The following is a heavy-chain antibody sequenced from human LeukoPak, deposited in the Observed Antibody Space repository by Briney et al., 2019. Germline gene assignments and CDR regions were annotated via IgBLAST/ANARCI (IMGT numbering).Heavy chain of an antibody. D-gene: IGHD2-15*01. CDR2: IYHSGST. CDR1: GYSISSGYY. CDR3: ARSIVVVAALDY. J-gene: IGHJ4*02. V-gene: IGHV4-38-2*02. Sequence: SETLSLTCTVSGYSISSGYYWGWIRQPPGKGLEWIGSIYHSGSTYYNPSLKSRVTISVDTSKNQFSLKLSSVTAADTAVYYCARSIVVVAALDYWGQGTLVTVSS.